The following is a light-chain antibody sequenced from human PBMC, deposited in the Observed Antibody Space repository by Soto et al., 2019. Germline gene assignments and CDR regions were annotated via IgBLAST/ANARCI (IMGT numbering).Light chain of an antibody. CDR2: DAS. J-gene: IGKJ5*01. CDR3: HQRQYWPPIT. V-gene: IGKV3-11*01. Sequence: EIVLTQSPATLSLSPGERATLSCRTSLSVSVYLDWYQQKPGQAPRLLISDASNRATGIPARFSGSGSGTDFTLTISSLEPEDFAVYYCHQRQYWPPITFGQGTRLEIK. CDR1: LSVSVY.